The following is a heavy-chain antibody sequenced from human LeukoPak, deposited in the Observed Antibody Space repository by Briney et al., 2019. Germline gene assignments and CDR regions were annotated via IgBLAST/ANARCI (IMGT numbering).Heavy chain of an antibody. CDR2: IRYDGSNK. CDR3: AKDREGSSSWHPNDY. Sequence: GGSLRLSCAASGFTFSSYGMHWVRQAPGKGLEWVAFIRYDGSNKYYADSVKGRFTISRDNSKNTLYLQMNSLRAEDTAVYYCAKDREGSSSWHPNDYWGQGTLVTVSS. D-gene: IGHD6-13*01. J-gene: IGHJ4*02. CDR1: GFTFSSYG. V-gene: IGHV3-30*02.